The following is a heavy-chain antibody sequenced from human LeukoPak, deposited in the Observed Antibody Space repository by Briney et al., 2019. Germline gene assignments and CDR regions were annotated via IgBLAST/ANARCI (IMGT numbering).Heavy chain of an antibody. CDR2: ISSSSSYI. Sequence: GGSLRLSCAASGFTFSSYSMNWVRQAPGKGLEWVSSISSSSSYIYYADSVKGRFTISRDNAKNSLYLQMNSLRAEDTAVYYCARTVGATTGNFDYWGQGTLVTVSS. V-gene: IGHV3-21*01. J-gene: IGHJ4*02. D-gene: IGHD1-26*01. CDR1: GFTFSSYS. CDR3: ARTVGATTGNFDY.